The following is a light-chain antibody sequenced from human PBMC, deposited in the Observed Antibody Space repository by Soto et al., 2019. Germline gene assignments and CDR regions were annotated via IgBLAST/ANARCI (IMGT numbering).Light chain of an antibody. CDR3: QHYGSLIYT. V-gene: IGKV3-20*01. Sequence: ENVLTQSPGTLSLSPGERATLSCRASQSVDSSYLAWYQQKPGQAPRLLIYGTSSRATGIPDRFRGSGSGTDFTLTINRLEPEDYAVYYCQHYGSLIYTFGQGTKLEIK. J-gene: IGKJ2*01. CDR1: QSVDSSY. CDR2: GTS.